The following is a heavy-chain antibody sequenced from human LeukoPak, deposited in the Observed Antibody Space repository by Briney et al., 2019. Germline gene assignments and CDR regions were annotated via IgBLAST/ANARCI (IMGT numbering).Heavy chain of an antibody. Sequence: SETLSLTCTVSGGSISSSNWWSWVRQPPGKGLEWIGEIYHSGSTNYNPSLKSRVTISVDKSKNQFSLKLSSVTAADTAVYYCARDYSGNYAFDIWGQGTMVTVSS. CDR1: GGSISSSNW. CDR3: ARDYSGNYAFDI. V-gene: IGHV4-4*02. D-gene: IGHD1-26*01. J-gene: IGHJ3*02. CDR2: IYHSGST.